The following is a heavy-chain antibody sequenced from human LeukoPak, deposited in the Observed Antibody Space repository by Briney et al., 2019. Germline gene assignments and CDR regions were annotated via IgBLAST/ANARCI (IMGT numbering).Heavy chain of an antibody. J-gene: IGHJ1*01. Sequence: PGGSLTLSCAASGFTFSSYWMSWVGQAPGKGLEWVANIKQDGSEKYYVDSVKGRFTISRDNAKNSLYLQMNSLRAEDTAVYYCATYSSSNGREFQYWGQGTLVTVSS. D-gene: IGHD2-2*01. CDR2: IKQDGSEK. V-gene: IGHV3-7*01. CDR3: ATYSSSNGREFQY. CDR1: GFTFSSYW.